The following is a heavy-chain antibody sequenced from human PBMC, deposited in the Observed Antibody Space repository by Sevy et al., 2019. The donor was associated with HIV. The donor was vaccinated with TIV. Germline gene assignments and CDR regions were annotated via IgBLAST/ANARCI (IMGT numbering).Heavy chain of an antibody. D-gene: IGHD2-15*01. V-gene: IGHV3-30*18. CDR2: VSYDGADK. CDR3: AKDMVDCSGGTCYSGAVSPFES. CDR1: GFIFNNYD. J-gene: IGHJ4*02. Sequence: GGSLRLSCAASGFIFNNYDMYWIRQAPGKGLEWVATVSYDGADKDYADLVKGRFTISRDSSRSMLYLQMSSLRPEDTGEYFCAKDMVDCSGGTCYSGAVSPFESWGQGTLVTVSS.